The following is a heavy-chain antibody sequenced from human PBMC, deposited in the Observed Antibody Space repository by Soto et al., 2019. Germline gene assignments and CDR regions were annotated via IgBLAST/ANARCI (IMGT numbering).Heavy chain of an antibody. CDR3: TRLTGSSFFSY. CDR2: IYRSGAT. J-gene: IGHJ4*02. V-gene: IGHV4-39*01. D-gene: IGHD6-6*01. CDR1: GGSISSSPDG. Sequence: TLSLTCIVSGGSISSSPDGWGWVRQPPGKGPEWIGSIYRSGATYYNPSLESRVSISVDTSKNQFSLKLTSVIAADTAVYYCTRLTGSSFFSYWGQGTRVTVSS.